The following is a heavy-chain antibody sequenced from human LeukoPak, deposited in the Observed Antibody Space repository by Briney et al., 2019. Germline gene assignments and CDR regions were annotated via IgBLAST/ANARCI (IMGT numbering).Heavy chain of an antibody. Sequence: GGSLRLSCAASGFTFSNAWMSWVRQAPGKGLEWVGRIKSKTDGGTTDYAAPVKGRFTISRDDSKNTLYLQMNSLKAEDTAVYYCTKQGFGELFDAFDIWGQGTMVTVSS. CDR1: GFTFSNAW. J-gene: IGHJ3*02. CDR2: IKSKTDGGTT. D-gene: IGHD3-10*01. V-gene: IGHV3-15*01. CDR3: TKQGFGELFDAFDI.